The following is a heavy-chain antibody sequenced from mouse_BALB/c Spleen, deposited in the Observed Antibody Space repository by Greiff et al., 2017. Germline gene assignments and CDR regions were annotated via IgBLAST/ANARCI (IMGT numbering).Heavy chain of an antibody. Sequence: VQLKQSGAELVRPGSSVKISCKASGYAFSSYWMHWVKQRPGQGLEWIGAIYPGNSDTSYNQKFKGKAKLTAVTSTSTAYMELSSLTNEDSAVYYGTRIYYAMDYWGQGTSVTVSS. V-gene: IGHV1-5*01. J-gene: IGHJ4*01. CDR3: TRIYYAMDY. CDR2: IYPGNSDT. CDR1: GYAFSSYW.